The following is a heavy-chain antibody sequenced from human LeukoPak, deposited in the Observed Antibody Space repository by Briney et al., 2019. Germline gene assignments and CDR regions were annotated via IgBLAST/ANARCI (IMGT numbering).Heavy chain of an antibody. CDR3: ARDRVGATGDYYYYYMDV. CDR2: INHSGST. Sequence: PSETLSLTWAVYGGSFSGYYWSWIRQPPGKGLEWIGEINHSGSTNYNPSLKSRVTISVDTSKNQFSLKLSSVTAADTAVYYCARDRVGATGDYYYYYMDVWGKGTTVTVSS. V-gene: IGHV4-34*01. D-gene: IGHD1-26*01. J-gene: IGHJ6*03. CDR1: GGSFSGYY.